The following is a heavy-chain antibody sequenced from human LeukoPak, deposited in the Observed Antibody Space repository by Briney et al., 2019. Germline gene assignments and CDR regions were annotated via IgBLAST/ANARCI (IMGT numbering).Heavy chain of an antibody. J-gene: IGHJ4*02. Sequence: GGSLRLSCAASGFTFSSYSMNWVRQAPGKGLEWVSSITSSSSYIYYADSVKGRFTISRDNSKNTLYLQMNSLRAEDTAVYNCAKDRRRDDVLTGSFSDWGQGTLVTVSS. CDR3: AKDRRRDDVLTGSFSD. CDR2: ITSSSSYI. V-gene: IGHV3-21*01. CDR1: GFTFSSYS. D-gene: IGHD3-9*01.